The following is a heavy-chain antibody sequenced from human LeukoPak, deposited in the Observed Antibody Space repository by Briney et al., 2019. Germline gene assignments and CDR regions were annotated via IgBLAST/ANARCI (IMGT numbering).Heavy chain of an antibody. Sequence: ASVKVSCKASGYTFTGYYMHWVRQAPGQGLEWMGRINPNSGGTNYAQKFQGRVTMTRDTSISTAYMELSRLRFDDTAVYYCARGLLSGWYFYYFDYWGQGTLVTVSS. CDR2: INPNSGGT. J-gene: IGHJ4*02. D-gene: IGHD6-19*01. V-gene: IGHV1-2*06. CDR1: GYTFTGYY. CDR3: ARGLLSGWYFYYFDY.